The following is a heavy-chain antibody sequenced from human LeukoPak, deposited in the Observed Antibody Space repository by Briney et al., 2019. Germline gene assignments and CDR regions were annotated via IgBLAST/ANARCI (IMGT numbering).Heavy chain of an antibody. D-gene: IGHD1-7*01. V-gene: IGHV3-20*04. Sequence: GGSLRLSCAASGFTFGNYAMSWVRQAPGKGLEWVSGINWNGGSTSYVDSVKGQFTISRDNAKNSLYLQMNSLRAEDTALYYCARGATDTTRWFDPWGQGTLVTVSS. CDR1: GFTFGNYA. J-gene: IGHJ5*02. CDR2: INWNGGST. CDR3: ARGATDTTRWFDP.